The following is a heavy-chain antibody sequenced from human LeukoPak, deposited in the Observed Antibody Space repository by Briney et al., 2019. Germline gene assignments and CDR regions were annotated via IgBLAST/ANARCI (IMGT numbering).Heavy chain of an antibody. V-gene: IGHV1-2*06. Sequence: ASVKVSCKASGYTFTGYYMHWVRQAPGQGLEWMGRINPNSGGTNYAQKFQGRVTMTRDTSISTAYMELSRLRSDDTAVYYCARDAEAYNWFDPWGQGTLVTVSS. CDR1: GYTFTGYY. CDR2: INPNSGGT. CDR3: ARDAEAYNWFDP. J-gene: IGHJ5*02.